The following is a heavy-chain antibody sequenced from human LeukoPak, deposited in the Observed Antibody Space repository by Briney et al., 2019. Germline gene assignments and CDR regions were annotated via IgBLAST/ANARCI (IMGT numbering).Heavy chain of an antibody. CDR1: GYTFTSYY. CDR2: INPSGGST. Sequence: GASVKVSCKASGYTFTSYYMHWVRQAPGQGLEWMGIINPSGGSTSYAQKFQGRVTMTRDTSTSTVYMELSSLRSEDTAVYYCATVGLFTLFDYWGQGTLVTVSS. D-gene: IGHD2-15*01. CDR3: ATVGLFTLFDY. J-gene: IGHJ4*02. V-gene: IGHV1-46*01.